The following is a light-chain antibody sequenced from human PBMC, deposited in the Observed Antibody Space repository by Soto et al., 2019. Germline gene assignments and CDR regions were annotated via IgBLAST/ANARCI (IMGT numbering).Light chain of an antibody. Sequence: EIVLTQSPGTLSLSPGERATLSCRASQSVSSSYLAWYQQKPGQAPRLLIYGASSRATGIPDRFSGSGSGTDFTLTISRLEPEDLAVYYCQQYGSSPGTFGPGTKSGYQT. CDR2: GAS. V-gene: IGKV3-20*01. J-gene: IGKJ3*01. CDR3: QQYGSSPGT. CDR1: QSVSSSY.